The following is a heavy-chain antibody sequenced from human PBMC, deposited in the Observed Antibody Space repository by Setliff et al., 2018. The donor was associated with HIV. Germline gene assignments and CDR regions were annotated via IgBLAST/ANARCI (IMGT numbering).Heavy chain of an antibody. CDR3: ARDGGGYNYGSVRYFDY. V-gene: IGHV3-30-3*01. Sequence: PVGSLRLSCAVSGFNFGSYAIHWVRLAPGQGPQWVALISYDGNNQWYADSVKGRFTISRDNSKNTLHLELNNLRPEDTAVYYCARDGGGYNYGSVRYFDYWSQGTLVTVSS. CDR1: GFNFGSYA. CDR2: ISYDGNNQ. J-gene: IGHJ4*02. D-gene: IGHD5-18*01.